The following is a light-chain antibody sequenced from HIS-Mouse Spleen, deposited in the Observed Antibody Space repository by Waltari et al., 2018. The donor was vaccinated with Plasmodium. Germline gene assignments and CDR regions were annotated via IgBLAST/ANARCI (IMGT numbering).Light chain of an antibody. CDR3: KQRSNWPPT. CDR2: EAS. CDR1: QSVSSY. Sequence: EIVLTQSPATLSLSPGARATLSRRASQSVSSYLAWYQQKPGQAPRLLIYEASNRATGIPDGFSGSGSGTDFTLTISSLEPEDFALYYCKQRSNWPPTFGQGTRLESK. V-gene: IGKV3-11*01. J-gene: IGKJ5*01.